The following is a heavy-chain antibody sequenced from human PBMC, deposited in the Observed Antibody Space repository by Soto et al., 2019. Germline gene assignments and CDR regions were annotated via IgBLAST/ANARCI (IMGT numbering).Heavy chain of an antibody. CDR3: ARGGYSNYGHWFEP. V-gene: IGHV4-59*08. Sequence: SETLSLTCTVSGGSISSYYWSWIRQPPGKGLEWIGYIYYSGSTNYNPSLKSRVTISVDTSKNQFSLKLSSVTATDTAVYYCARGGYSNYGHWFEPWGQGTLVTVSS. CDR1: GGSISSYY. D-gene: IGHD4-4*01. CDR2: IYYSGST. J-gene: IGHJ5*02.